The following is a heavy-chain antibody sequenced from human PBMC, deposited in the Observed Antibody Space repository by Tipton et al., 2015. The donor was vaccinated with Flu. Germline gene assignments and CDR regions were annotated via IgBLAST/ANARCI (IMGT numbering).Heavy chain of an antibody. CDR2: IYSGGST. D-gene: IGHD2-2*01. Sequence: QLMQSGGGLIQRGGSLRLSCVVSGFTVSSNYMTWVRQAPGKGLEWVPVIYSGGSTKYADSVKGRFTISRGNSKNTLYLQLNSLRAEDTAVYYCARGRGYCVTTTCLLPFDFWGQGTLVTVSS. CDR1: GFTVSSNY. J-gene: IGHJ4*02. CDR3: ARGRGYCVTTTCLLPFDF. V-gene: IGHV3-53*01.